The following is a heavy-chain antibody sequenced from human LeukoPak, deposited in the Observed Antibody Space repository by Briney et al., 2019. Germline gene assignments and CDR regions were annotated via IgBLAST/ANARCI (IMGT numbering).Heavy chain of an antibody. CDR2: IIGSGGRT. Sequence: PGGSLRLSCAASGFTFSSYAMSWVRQAPGKGLEWVSGIIGSGGRTQYADSVKGRFTISRDNSENTLYLQMNSLRADDTAVYYCAKFRNPTFYYDDGMDVWGQGTTVTVSS. CDR1: GFTFSSYA. J-gene: IGHJ6*02. CDR3: AKFRNPTFYYDDGMDV. V-gene: IGHV3-23*01. D-gene: IGHD2/OR15-2a*01.